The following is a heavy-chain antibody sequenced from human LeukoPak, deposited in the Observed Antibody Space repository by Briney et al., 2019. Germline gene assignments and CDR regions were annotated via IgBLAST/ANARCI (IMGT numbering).Heavy chain of an antibody. J-gene: IGHJ4*02. CDR1: GFTFSSYS. V-gene: IGHV3-48*04. CDR3: AREDYYGSGSPYY. Sequence: GGSLRLSCAASGFTFSSYSMNWVRQAPGKGLEWVSYISSSSSTIYYADSVKGRFTISRDNAKSSLYLQMNSLRAEDTAVYYCAREDYYGSGSPYYWGQGTLVTVSS. CDR2: ISSSSSTI. D-gene: IGHD3-10*01.